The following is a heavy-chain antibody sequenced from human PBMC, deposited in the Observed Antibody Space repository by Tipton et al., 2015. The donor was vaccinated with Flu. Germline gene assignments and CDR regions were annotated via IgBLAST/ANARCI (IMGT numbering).Heavy chain of an antibody. CDR2: IYYSGST. CDR3: ASIAAAGTDYMDV. J-gene: IGHJ6*03. V-gene: IGHV4-59*08. CDR1: GGSISSYY. Sequence: TLSLTCTVSGGSISSYYWSWIRQPPGKGLEWIGYIYYSGSTNYNPSLKSRVTISVDTSKNQFSLKLSSVTAADTAVYYCASIAAAGTDYMDVWGKGTTVTVSS. D-gene: IGHD6-13*01.